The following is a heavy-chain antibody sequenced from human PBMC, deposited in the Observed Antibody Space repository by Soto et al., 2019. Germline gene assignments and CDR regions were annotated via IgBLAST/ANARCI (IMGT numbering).Heavy chain of an antibody. J-gene: IGHJ4*02. CDR1: GDSIISSDFY. V-gene: IGHV4-39*07. CDR2: IFYLGSS. Sequence: PSETLSLTCTVSGDSIISSDFYWGWVRQPPGKGLEWIGSIFYLGSSYYNPSLKSRVTISVDTSKNQFSLKLSSVTAADTAVYYCARGQPFDPLPFSFDYWGQGTLVTVSS. CDR3: ARGQPFDPLPFSFDY. D-gene: IGHD3-9*01.